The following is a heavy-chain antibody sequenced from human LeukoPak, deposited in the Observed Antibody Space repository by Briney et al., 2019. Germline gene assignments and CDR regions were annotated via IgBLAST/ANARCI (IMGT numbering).Heavy chain of an antibody. V-gene: IGHV4-34*01. J-gene: IGHJ4*02. CDR3: ARGRRVATIGGDFDY. CDR1: GGSISSYY. D-gene: IGHD5-12*01. CDR2: INHSGST. Sequence: PSETLSLTCTVSGGSISSYYWSWIRQPPGKGLEWIGEINHSGSTNYNPSLKSRVTISVDTSKNQFSLKLSSVTAADTAVYYCARGRRVATIGGDFDYWGQGTLVTVSS.